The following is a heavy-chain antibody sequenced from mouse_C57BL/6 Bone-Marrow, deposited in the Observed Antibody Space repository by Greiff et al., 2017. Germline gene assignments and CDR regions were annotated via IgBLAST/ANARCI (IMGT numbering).Heavy chain of an antibody. CDR1: GFNIKNTY. J-gene: IGHJ4*01. V-gene: IGHV14-3*01. CDR2: IDPANGNT. D-gene: IGHD1-1*01. Sequence: EVQLQESVAELVRPGASVKLSCTASGFNIKNTYMHWVKQRPEQGLEWIGRIDPANGNTKYAPKFQGKATITADTSSTTAYLQLSSLTSEDTALYSCSRPAYGSSYGGAMDYWGQGTTVTVSS. CDR3: SRPAYGSSYGGAMDY.